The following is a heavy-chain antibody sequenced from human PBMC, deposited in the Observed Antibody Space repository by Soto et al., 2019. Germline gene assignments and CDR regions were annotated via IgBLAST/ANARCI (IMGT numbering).Heavy chain of an antibody. V-gene: IGHV4-34*01. Sequence: PSETLSLTCAVYGGSFSGYYWSWIRQPPGKGLEWIGEINHSGSTNYNPSLKSRVTISVDTSKNQFSLKLSSVTAADTAVYYCARARRPPIPGVPYYYYYGMDFWGQGTTVTVSS. D-gene: IGHD3-10*01. CDR1: GGSFSGYY. J-gene: IGHJ6*02. CDR3: ARARRPPIPGVPYYYYYGMDF. CDR2: INHSGST.